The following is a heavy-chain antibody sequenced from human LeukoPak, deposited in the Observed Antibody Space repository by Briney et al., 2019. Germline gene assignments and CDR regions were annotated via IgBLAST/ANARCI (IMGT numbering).Heavy chain of an antibody. CDR2: ISSSSSYI. V-gene: IGHV3-21*01. CDR3: ARGRGTIFGVVPSPYGMDV. Sequence: GGSLRLSRAASGFTFSSYSMNWVRQAPGKGLEWVSSISSSSSYIYYADSVKGRFTISRDNAKNSLYLQMNSLRAEDTAVYYCARGRGTIFGVVPSPYGMDVWGQGTTVTVSS. D-gene: IGHD3-3*01. J-gene: IGHJ6*02. CDR1: GFTFSSYS.